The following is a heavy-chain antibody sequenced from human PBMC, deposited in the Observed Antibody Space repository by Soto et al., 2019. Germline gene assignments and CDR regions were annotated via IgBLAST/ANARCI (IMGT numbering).Heavy chain of an antibody. CDR1: GFTFSSYA. CDR2: ISGSGSST. D-gene: IGHD2-2*01. J-gene: IGHJ6*02. Sequence: GSLRLSCAASGFTFSSYAMNWVRQAPGKGLEWVSAISGSGSSTDYADSVKGRFTISRDNSENTLYLQMNSLGAEDTAVYYCAKTKECSSASCYYYFYYGMDVWGQGTTVTVS. CDR3: AKTKECSSASCYYYFYYGMDV. V-gene: IGHV3-23*01.